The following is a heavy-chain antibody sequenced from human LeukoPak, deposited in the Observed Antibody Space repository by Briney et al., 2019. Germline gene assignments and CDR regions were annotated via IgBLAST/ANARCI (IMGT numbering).Heavy chain of an antibody. CDR1: GGSISTSYYY. D-gene: IGHD5-18*01. Sequence: SETLSLTCTVSGGSISTSYYYWGWSRQPPGKGLEWIGNIHNSESTYYNPSLKSRVTISVDTSKNQFSLKLSSVTAADTAVYYCARQVTSGYAYAYYFDYWGQGSLVTVSS. CDR2: IHNSEST. J-gene: IGHJ4*02. V-gene: IGHV4-39*01. CDR3: ARQVTSGYAYAYYFDY.